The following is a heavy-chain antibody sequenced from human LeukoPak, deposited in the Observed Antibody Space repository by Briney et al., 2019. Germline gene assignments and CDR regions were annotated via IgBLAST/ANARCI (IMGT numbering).Heavy chain of an antibody. V-gene: IGHV3-23*01. D-gene: IGHD3-22*01. J-gene: IGHJ4*02. CDR2: ISSSGGST. CDR3: AKVPGPYYDSSGFLYY. Sequence: GGSLRLSCAVSGFTFRSYSMSGVRQAPGKGLEWVSAISSSGGSTYYADSVKGRFTISRDNSKNTLYLQMNSLRAEDTAVYYCAKVPGPYYDSSGFLYYRGQGTLVTVSS. CDR1: GFTFRSYS.